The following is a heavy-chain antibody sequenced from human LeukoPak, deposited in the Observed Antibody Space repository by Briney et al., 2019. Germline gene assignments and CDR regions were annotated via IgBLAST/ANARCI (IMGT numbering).Heavy chain of an antibody. Sequence: GGSLRLSCATSGFTFSSYSMNWVRQAPGKGLVWVSRINTDGSSTSYADSVRGRFTISRDNAKNTLYLQMNSLRAEDTAVYYCARDLWYDSSLDYWGQGTLVTVSS. CDR1: GFTFSSYS. D-gene: IGHD3-22*01. CDR3: ARDLWYDSSLDY. CDR2: INTDGSST. J-gene: IGHJ4*02. V-gene: IGHV3-74*01.